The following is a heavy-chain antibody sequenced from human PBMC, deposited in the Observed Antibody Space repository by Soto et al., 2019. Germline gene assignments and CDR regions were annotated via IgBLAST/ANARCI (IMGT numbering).Heavy chain of an antibody. CDR1: GGTLSSKT. D-gene: IGHD3-10*01. V-gene: IGHV1-69*08. J-gene: IGHJ4*02. CDR2: IIPILGIA. Sequence: QVQLVQSGAEVKKPGPSLKASCRASGGTLSSKTISWGRQAPGQGLEWMGRIIPILGIANYAQKFQGRVTITADKSTSTAYMELSSLRSEDTAVYYCAREGSGSYSNYGVDYWGQGTLVTVSS. CDR3: AREGSGSYSNYGVDY.